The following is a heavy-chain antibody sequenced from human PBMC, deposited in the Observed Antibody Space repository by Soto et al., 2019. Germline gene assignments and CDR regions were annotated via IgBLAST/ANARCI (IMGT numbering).Heavy chain of an antibody. V-gene: IGHV4-4*07. D-gene: IGHD3-10*01. CDR1: GGSISSYY. CDR3: ARDKLYGSGSYSHFDY. J-gene: IGHJ4*02. Sequence: LETLSLTCTVSGGSISSYYWSWIRQPAGKGLEWIGRIYTSGSTNYNPSLKSRVTMSVDTSKNQFSLKLSSVTAADTAVYYCARDKLYGSGSYSHFDYWGQGTLVTVSS. CDR2: IYTSGST.